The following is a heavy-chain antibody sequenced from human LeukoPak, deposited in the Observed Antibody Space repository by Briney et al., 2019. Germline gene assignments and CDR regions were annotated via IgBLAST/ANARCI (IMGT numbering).Heavy chain of an antibody. CDR1: GFTFSSYA. CDR2: ISGSGGST. J-gene: IGHJ4*02. CDR3: AKAGSFVVVIVKYYFDY. Sequence: HPGGSLRLSCAASGFTFSSYAMSWVRQAPGKGLEWVSAISGSGGSTYYADSVKGRFTISRDNSKNTLYLQMNSLRAEDTAVYYCAKAGSFVVVIVKYYFDYWGQGTLVTVSS. D-gene: IGHD2-21*01. V-gene: IGHV3-23*01.